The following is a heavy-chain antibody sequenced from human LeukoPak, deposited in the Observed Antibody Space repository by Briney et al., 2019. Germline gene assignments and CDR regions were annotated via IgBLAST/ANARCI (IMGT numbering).Heavy chain of an antibody. CDR2: INHSGST. V-gene: IGHV4-34*01. J-gene: IGHJ3*02. Sequence: SETLSLTCAVYGGSFSGYYWSWIRQPPGRGLEWIGEINHSGSTNYNPSLESRVTISVDTSKNQFSLKLSSVTAADTAVYYCASGGSTQNAFDIWGQGTMVTVSS. CDR3: ASGGSTQNAFDI. CDR1: GGSFSGYY.